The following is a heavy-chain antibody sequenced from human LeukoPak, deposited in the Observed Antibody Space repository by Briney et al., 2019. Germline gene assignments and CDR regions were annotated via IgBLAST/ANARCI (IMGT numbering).Heavy chain of an antibody. D-gene: IGHD2-2*01. V-gene: IGHV3-20*01. CDR2: INWNGGST. Sequence: GGSLRLSCAASGFTFDDYGMSWVRQAPGKGLEWVSGINWNGGSTGYADSVKGRFTISRDNAKNSLYLQMNSLRAEDTALYHCARTGDIVVVGGAFDIWGQGTMVTVSS. CDR3: ARTGDIVVVGGAFDI. CDR1: GFTFDDYG. J-gene: IGHJ3*02.